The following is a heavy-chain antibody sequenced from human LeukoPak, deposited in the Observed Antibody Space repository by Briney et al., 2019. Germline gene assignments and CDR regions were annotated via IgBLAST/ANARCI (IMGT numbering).Heavy chain of an antibody. J-gene: IGHJ6*03. V-gene: IGHV4-39*07. Sequence: SETLSLTCTVSGDSISTSNSYWGWIRQPPGKGLEWIGRIYTSGSTNYNPSLKSRVTISVDTSKNQFSLKLSSVTAADTAVYYCARGGSGWNYYYYYMDVWGKGTTVTISS. CDR2: IYTSGST. CDR1: GDSISTSNSY. D-gene: IGHD6-19*01. CDR3: ARGGSGWNYYYYYMDV.